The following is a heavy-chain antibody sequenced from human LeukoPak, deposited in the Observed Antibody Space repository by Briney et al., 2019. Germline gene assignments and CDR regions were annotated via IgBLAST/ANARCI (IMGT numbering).Heavy chain of an antibody. CDR3: AKEVGDCTNGVCYITPDY. CDR2: ISGSGGST. V-gene: IGHV3-23*01. D-gene: IGHD2-8*01. J-gene: IGHJ4*02. Sequence: GGSLRLSCAASGFTFSSYAMSGVRQAPGEGLEWVSAISGSGGSTYYADSVKGRFTISRDNSKNTLYLQMNSLRAEDTAVYYCAKEVGDCTNGVCYITPDYWGQGTLVTVSS. CDR1: GFTFSSYA.